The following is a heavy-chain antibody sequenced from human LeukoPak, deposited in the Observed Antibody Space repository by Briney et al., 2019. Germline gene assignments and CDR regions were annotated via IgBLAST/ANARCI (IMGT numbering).Heavy chain of an antibody. CDR1: GGTFSSYA. J-gene: IGHJ6*03. CDR3: AKAPRPVWFGEGNYYNYYYMDV. Sequence: ASVKVSCKASGGTFSSYAISWVRQAPGQGLEWMGGIIPIFGTANYAQKFQGRVTITADESTSTAYMELSSLRSEDTAVYYCAKAPRPVWFGEGNYYNYYYMDVWGKGTTVTISS. V-gene: IGHV1-69*13. D-gene: IGHD3-10*01. CDR2: IIPIFGTA.